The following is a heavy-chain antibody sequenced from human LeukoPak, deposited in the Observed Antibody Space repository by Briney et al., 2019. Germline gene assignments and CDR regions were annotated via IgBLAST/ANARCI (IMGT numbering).Heavy chain of an antibody. V-gene: IGHV1-69*04. J-gene: IGHJ5*02. CDR1: VGTFSSYA. CDR3: ARDMFGSYRLDP. Sequence: SVNVSCKSSVGTFSSYAISWVRQAPGQGREWMGMIIPILGIANYAQKLQGRVTITADKPTSTGYIELSSLRSEDTAVYSCARDMFGSYRLDPSGQGTLVTVSS. CDR2: IIPILGIA. D-gene: IGHD3-16*02.